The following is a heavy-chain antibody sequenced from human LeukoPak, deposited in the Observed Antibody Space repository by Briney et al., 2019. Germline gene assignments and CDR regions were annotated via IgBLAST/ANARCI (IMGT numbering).Heavy chain of an antibody. D-gene: IGHD4-11*01. CDR3: AKTTTVTTWYFDL. CDR1: GGSISSSSYY. V-gene: IGHV4-39*01. J-gene: IGHJ2*01. CDR2: IYYSGST. Sequence: SETLSLTCTVSGGSISSSSYYWGWIRQPPGKGLEWIGSIYYSGSTYYNPSLKSRVTISVDTSKNQFSLKLSSVTAAGTAVYYCAKTTTVTTWYFDLWGRGTLVTVSS.